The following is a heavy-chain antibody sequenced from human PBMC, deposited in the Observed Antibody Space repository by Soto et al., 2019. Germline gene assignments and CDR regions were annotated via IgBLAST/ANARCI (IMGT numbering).Heavy chain of an antibody. D-gene: IGHD3-22*01. CDR2: ISSSSSYI. Sequence: GGSLRLSCAASGFTFSSYSMNWVRQAPGKGPEWVSSISSSSSYIYYADSVKGRFTISRDNAKNSLYLQMNSLRAEDTAVYYCARLNDSSGYFFDYWGQGTLVTVSS. CDR3: ARLNDSSGYFFDY. V-gene: IGHV3-21*01. J-gene: IGHJ4*02. CDR1: GFTFSSYS.